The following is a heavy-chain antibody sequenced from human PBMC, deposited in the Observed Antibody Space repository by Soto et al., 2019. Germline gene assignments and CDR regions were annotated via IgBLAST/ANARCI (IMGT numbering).Heavy chain of an antibody. J-gene: IGHJ4*02. CDR3: GRGSGPRWRPY. CDR1: GFIFNNYW. D-gene: IGHD6-25*01. Sequence: EVQVVESGGGLVPPGGSLRLSCAASGFIFNNYWMHWVRQAPGKGLVWVSRINGDGTTTTYVDSVKGRFTISRDNAKNTVYLQMNSLRAEDTAVYYCGRGSGPRWRPYWGQGILVTVSS. CDR2: INGDGTTT. V-gene: IGHV3-74*01.